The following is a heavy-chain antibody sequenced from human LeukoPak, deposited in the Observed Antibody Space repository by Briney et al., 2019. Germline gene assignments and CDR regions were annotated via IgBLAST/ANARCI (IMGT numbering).Heavy chain of an antibody. J-gene: IGHJ4*02. D-gene: IGHD3-3*01. CDR2: ISSSSSYI. Sequence: GGSLRLSCAASGFTFSSYSMNWVRQAPGKGLEWVSSISSSSSYIYYADSVKGRFTISRDNAKNSLYLQMNSLRAEDTAVYYCARVLYYDFWSGYPLDYWGQGTLVTVSS. CDR1: GFTFSSYS. CDR3: ARVLYYDFWSGYPLDY. V-gene: IGHV3-21*01.